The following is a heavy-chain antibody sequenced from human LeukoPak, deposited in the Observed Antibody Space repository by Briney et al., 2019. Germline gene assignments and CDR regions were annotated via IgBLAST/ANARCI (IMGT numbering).Heavy chain of an antibody. CDR3: ARDWFGETV. J-gene: IGHJ4*02. CDR1: GFTFSTYS. D-gene: IGHD3-10*01. Sequence: GGSPRLSCAASGFTFSTYSMNWVRQAPGKGLEWVSFIRHDSTDLYYADSVKGRFTISRDNVKNLLYLQMNSLTAEDTAVYYCARDWFGETVWGRGTLVTVSS. V-gene: IGHV3-48*01. CDR2: IRHDSTDL.